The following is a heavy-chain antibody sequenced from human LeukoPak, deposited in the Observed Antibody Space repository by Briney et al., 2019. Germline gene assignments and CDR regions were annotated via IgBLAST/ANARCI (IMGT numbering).Heavy chain of an antibody. V-gene: IGHV3-7*01. D-gene: IGHD3-22*01. Sequence: GGSLRLSCVASGFSFRDSWMSWVRQAPGKGLEWVANMKRDGGEKFYVDSVKGRFTISRDNAKNSLYLQMNSLRVEDTAVYYCARHTRDGGYSALDCRGQGTLVTVSS. CDR3: ARHTRDGGYSALDC. J-gene: IGHJ4*02. CDR2: MKRDGGEK. CDR1: GFSFRDSW.